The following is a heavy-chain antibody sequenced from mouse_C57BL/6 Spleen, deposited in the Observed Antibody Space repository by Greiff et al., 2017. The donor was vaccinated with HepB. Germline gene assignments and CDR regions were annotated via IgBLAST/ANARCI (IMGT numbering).Heavy chain of an antibody. D-gene: IGHD1-1*01. V-gene: IGHV1-52*01. CDR2: IDPSDSET. CDR1: GYTFTSYW. CDR3: ARGEAFTTVVATNAMDY. Sequence: QVQLKQSGAELVRPGSSVKLSCKASGYTFTSYWMHWVKQRPIQGLEWIGNIDPSDSETHYNQKFKDKATLTVDKSSSTAYMQLSSLTSEDSAVYYCARGEAFTTVVATNAMDYWGQGTSVTVSS. J-gene: IGHJ4*01.